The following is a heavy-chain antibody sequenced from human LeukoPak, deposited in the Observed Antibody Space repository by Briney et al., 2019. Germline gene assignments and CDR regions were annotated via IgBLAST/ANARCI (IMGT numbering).Heavy chain of an antibody. D-gene: IGHD6-19*01. CDR1: GVPFSNYY. CDR3: TRAVAGHPD. CDR2: INHSGYT. J-gene: IGHJ4*02. V-gene: IGHV4-34*01. Sequence: SETLSLTCAVSGVPFSNYYWSWVRQSPREGLEWIGEINHSGYTNYNPSLKSRVTMSIDTSKNQFSLILTSVTAADAGVYYCTRAVAGHPDWGQGTLVTVSS.